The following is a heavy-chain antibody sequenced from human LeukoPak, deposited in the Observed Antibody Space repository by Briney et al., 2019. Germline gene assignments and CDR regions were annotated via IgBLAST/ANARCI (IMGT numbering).Heavy chain of an antibody. Sequence: GGSLRLSCAASGFTFNNYAMSWVRQAPGRRLEWVSGIRATSTTMNYADPVKGRFTISRDNSKNTLYLQMNNLRAEDTAVYYCAKRLGDPRAFDYWGQGALVTVSS. D-gene: IGHD2-21*02. CDR2: IRATSTTM. CDR1: GFTFNNYA. CDR3: AKRLGDPRAFDY. J-gene: IGHJ4*02. V-gene: IGHV3-23*01.